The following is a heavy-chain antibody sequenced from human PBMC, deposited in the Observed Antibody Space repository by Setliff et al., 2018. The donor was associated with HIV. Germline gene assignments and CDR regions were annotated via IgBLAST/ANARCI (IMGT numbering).Heavy chain of an antibody. CDR1: GGTFNNYA. Sequence: SVKVSCKASGGTFNNYAISWVRQAPGQGLEWVGGIIPLFGTTNYAQKFQGRVTITADESTNTAHMELNSLRSIDTAMYYCATVCYYNSDSYSLDYWGQGMLVTVSS. CDR2: IIPLFGTT. V-gene: IGHV1-69*13. CDR3: ATVCYYNSDSYSLDY. J-gene: IGHJ4*02. D-gene: IGHD3-10*01.